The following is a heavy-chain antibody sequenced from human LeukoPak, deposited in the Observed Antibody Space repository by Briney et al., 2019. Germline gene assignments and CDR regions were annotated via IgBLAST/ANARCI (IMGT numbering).Heavy chain of an antibody. Sequence: PGGSLRLSCVLSGFTFTSAPMNWVRQAPGKGLEWVSTSGTDGDTYYADSMKGRFTISRDNSKNTVHLQMTSLRVEDTAVYYCATKTPGNYPYDYWGQGTLVIVSP. CDR1: GFTFTSAP. V-gene: IGHV3-23*01. D-gene: IGHD3-22*01. CDR2: SGTDGDT. J-gene: IGHJ4*02. CDR3: ATKTPGNYPYDY.